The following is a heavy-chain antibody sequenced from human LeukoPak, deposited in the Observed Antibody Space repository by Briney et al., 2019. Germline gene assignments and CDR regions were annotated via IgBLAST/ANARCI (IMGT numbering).Heavy chain of an antibody. CDR1: GYSFTSYW. D-gene: IGHD3-10*01. J-gene: IGHJ3*02. CDR3: ARGPLLLWFGELLSDAFDI. CDR2: IYPGDSDT. V-gene: IGHV5-51*03. Sequence: PGESLKISCKGSGYSFTSYWIGWVRQMPGKGLEWMGIIYPGDSDTRYSPSFQGQVTISADKSISTAYLQWSSLKASDTAMYYCARGPLLLWFGELLSDAFDIWGQGTMVTVSS.